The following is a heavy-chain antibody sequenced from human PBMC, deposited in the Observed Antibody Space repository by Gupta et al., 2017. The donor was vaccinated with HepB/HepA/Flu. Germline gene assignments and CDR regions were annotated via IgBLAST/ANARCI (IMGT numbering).Heavy chain of an antibody. CDR2: ISWNSGSI. V-gene: IGHV3-9*01. D-gene: IGHD1-26*01. J-gene: IGHJ4*02. Sequence: EVQLVESGGGLVQPGRSLRLSCAASGFTFDDYAMHWVRQAPGKGLEWVSGISWNSGSIGYAESVKGRVTISRDNAKKALDRQMNSLRAEETALYDCAKDRVPATEDSGSYAFDYGGQGTMVTVSS. CDR3: AKDRVPATEDSGSYAFDY. CDR1: GFTFDDYA.